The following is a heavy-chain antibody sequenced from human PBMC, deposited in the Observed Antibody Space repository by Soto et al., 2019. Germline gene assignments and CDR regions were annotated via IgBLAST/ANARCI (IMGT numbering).Heavy chain of an antibody. Sequence: QVQLVQSGPEVKKPGSSVKVSCTASGGTFNSYTLNWVRQPPGQRPEWVGRVNPIVGMSTSASKFQGRVTLTADKSTNRAYMDLTGLKSEHTAVYYCATSYGAGSTHFDSWGQGTLVTVAS. V-gene: IGHV1-69*02. J-gene: IGHJ4*02. CDR2: VNPIVGMS. CDR1: GGTFNSYT. CDR3: ATSYGAGSTHFDS. D-gene: IGHD3-10*01.